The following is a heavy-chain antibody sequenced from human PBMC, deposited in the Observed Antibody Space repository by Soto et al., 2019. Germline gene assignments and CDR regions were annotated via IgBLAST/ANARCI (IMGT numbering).Heavy chain of an antibody. CDR3: ARGHGVATTMGWFDP. CDR1: GFTFSSYG. CDR2: IWYDGSNK. D-gene: IGHD5-12*01. J-gene: IGHJ5*02. V-gene: IGHV3-33*01. Sequence: QVRLVESGGGVVQPGRSLRLSCEASGFTFSSYGIHWVRQAPGKGLEWVAVIWYDGSNKYYADSVKGRFSNSRDNSKNTLYLLMNRLRAEDTAVYYCARGHGVATTMGWFDPWGQGTLVTVSS.